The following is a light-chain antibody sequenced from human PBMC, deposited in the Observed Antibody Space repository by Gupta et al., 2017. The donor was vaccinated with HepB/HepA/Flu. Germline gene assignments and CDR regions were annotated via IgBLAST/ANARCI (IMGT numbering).Light chain of an antibody. CDR1: QSLLFSSNNQDY. J-gene: IGKJ1*01. CDR3: HQYLSSWT. CDR2: WAS. V-gene: IGKV4-1*01. Sequence: DIVMTQSPDSLSVSLGERATINCKSSQSLLFSSNNQDYLAWFQQKPGQTPKLLIYWASTRASGVPDRFSGSGSGTDFTLTSSSLQAEDVAIYYCHQYLSSWTFGQGTRVEIK.